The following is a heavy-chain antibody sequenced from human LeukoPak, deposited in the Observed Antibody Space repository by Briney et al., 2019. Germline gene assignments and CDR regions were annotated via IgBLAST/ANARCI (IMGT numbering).Heavy chain of an antibody. V-gene: IGHV3-33*01. D-gene: IGHD3-22*01. CDR1: GFTFYNYD. Sequence: PGGSLRLSCEASGFTFYNYDIHWVRQAPGKVLEWVAVIRYDGSTQYYADSVKGRFTISRDNSKGTLSLQMNSLRAEDTAVYYRAREGYYYDSTGYQYYFDNWGQGTLVTVSS. J-gene: IGHJ4*02. CDR2: IRYDGSTQ. CDR3: AREGYYYDSTGYQYYFDN.